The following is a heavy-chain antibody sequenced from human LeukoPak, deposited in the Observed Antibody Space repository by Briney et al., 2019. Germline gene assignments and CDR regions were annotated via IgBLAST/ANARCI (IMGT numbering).Heavy chain of an antibody. CDR3: AKDRALRGRGLYYFDY. CDR2: ISWNSGSI. D-gene: IGHD3-10*01. V-gene: IGHV3-9*01. J-gene: IGHJ4*02. CDR1: GFTFDDYA. Sequence: GSSVRLFCGASGFTFDDYAMQWVRQAPGRGLVWVSGISWNSGSIGYADSMKGRFTISRDNAKSSLYLQMNSLRSEDTALYYCAKDRALRGRGLYYFDYWGQGTLVTVSS.